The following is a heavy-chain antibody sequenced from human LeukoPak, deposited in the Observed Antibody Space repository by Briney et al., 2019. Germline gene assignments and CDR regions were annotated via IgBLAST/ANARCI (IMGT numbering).Heavy chain of an antibody. V-gene: IGHV3-72*01. D-gene: IGHD3-10*01. CDR3: ARDRGGDVAAYFYGMDV. J-gene: IGHJ6*02. CDR2: IRNKGNSYTT. CDR1: GFTLSDHY. Sequence: GGSLRLSCVASGFTLSDHYMDWVRQAPGKGLEWLGRIRNKGNSYTTEYAASVKGRFTISRDDSKNSLSLQMNSLKTEDTAVYYCARDRGGDVAAYFYGMDVWGQGTTVTVSS.